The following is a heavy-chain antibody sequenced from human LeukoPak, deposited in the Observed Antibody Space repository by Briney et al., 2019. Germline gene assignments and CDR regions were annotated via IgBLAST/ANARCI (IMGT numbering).Heavy chain of an antibody. CDR2: ISSSSSYI. CDR1: GFTFSSYS. D-gene: IGHD3-16*01. V-gene: IGHV3-21*01. Sequence: PGGSLRLSCAASGFTFSSYSMNWVRQAPGKGLEWVSSISSSSSYIYYADSVKGRFTISRDNAKNSLYLQMNSLRAEDTAVYYCARDPRWGPYDIAFYIWGQGKMVTVSS. CDR3: ARDPRWGPYDIAFYI. J-gene: IGHJ3*02.